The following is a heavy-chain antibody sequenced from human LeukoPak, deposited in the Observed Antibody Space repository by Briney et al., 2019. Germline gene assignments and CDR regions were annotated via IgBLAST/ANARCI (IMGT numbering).Heavy chain of an antibody. D-gene: IGHD6-13*01. Sequence: PGGSLRLSCAASGFTVSSNYMSWVRQAPGKGLEWVSVIYSGGSTYYADSVKGRFTISRDNSKNTLYLQMNSLRAEDTAVYYCAKDLSKRAAAHLYYYYGMDVWGQGTTVTVSS. V-gene: IGHV3-53*01. CDR3: AKDLSKRAAAHLYYYYGMDV. CDR2: IYSGGST. J-gene: IGHJ6*02. CDR1: GFTVSSNY.